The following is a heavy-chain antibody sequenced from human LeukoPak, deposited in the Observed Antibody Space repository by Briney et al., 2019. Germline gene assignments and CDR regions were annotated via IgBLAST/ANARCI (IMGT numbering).Heavy chain of an antibody. CDR3: AHIRAVTHPDPFDV. CDR1: GFSLSTSGEG. D-gene: IGHD4-17*01. V-gene: IGHV2-5*02. J-gene: IGHJ3*01. Sequence: ESGPTLVNPTQTLTLTCTFSGFSLSTSGEGVGWIRQPPGKALEWLALIYWDDDKRYSPSLKNRLTITKDSSKNQVVLTMTDMDPVDTATYYCAHIRAVTHPDPFDVWGQGTMVSVSS. CDR2: IYWDDDK.